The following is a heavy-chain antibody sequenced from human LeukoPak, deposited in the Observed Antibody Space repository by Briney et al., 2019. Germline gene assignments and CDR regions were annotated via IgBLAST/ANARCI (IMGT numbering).Heavy chain of an antibody. Sequence: PSETLSLTCTVSGGSISSYYWSWIRQPPGKGLEWIGYIYYSGSTNYNPSLKSRVTISVDTSKNQFSLKLSSVTAADTAVYYCARDVFPGRIAAAGPNRFEPRGQGTLVHVSS. CDR2: IYYSGST. CDR3: ARDVFPGRIAAAGPNRFEP. D-gene: IGHD6-13*01. J-gene: IGHJ5*02. CDR1: GGSISSYY. V-gene: IGHV4-59*01.